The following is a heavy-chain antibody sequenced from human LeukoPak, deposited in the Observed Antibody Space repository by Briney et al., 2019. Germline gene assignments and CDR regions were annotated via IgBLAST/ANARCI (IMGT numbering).Heavy chain of an antibody. Sequence: AGSLRLSCAGSGFTFSNYWVHWVRQAPGKGLVWVSRINEDGSRTDYADFVKGRFTISRDNSKNTVYPQMNTLRAEDTAVYYCSRAGIAVAGLYTGVFDIWGQGTMVTVSS. CDR2: INEDGSRT. CDR3: SRAGIAVAGLYTGVFDI. V-gene: IGHV3-74*01. D-gene: IGHD6-19*01. J-gene: IGHJ3*02. CDR1: GFTFSNYW.